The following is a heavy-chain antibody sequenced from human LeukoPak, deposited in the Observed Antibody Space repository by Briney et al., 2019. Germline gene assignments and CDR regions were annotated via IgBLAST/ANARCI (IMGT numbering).Heavy chain of an antibody. V-gene: IGHV1-8*01. CDR3: ARGLAVAVAGDDY. D-gene: IGHD6-19*01. J-gene: IGHJ4*02. CDR1: GYTFTSYD. Sequence: GASVKVSCKASGYTFTSYDINWVRQATGQGLEWMGRMNPNSGNTGYAQKFQGRVAMTGNTSISTAYMELSSLRSEDTAVYYCARGLAVAVAGDDYWGQGTLVTVSS. CDR2: MNPNSGNT.